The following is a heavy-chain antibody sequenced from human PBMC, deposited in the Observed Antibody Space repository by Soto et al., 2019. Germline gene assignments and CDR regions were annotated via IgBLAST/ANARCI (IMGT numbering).Heavy chain of an antibody. V-gene: IGHV3-30-3*01. CDR2: IWYDGSNK. J-gene: IGHJ4*02. Sequence: QVQLVESGGGVVQPGRSLRLSCAAYGFTFSSYAMHWVRQAPGKGLEWVAVIWYDGSNKYYADSVKGRFTISRDNSKNTLYLQMNSLRAEDTAVYYCASQLLTIGSFDFWGQGILVTVSS. D-gene: IGHD2-2*01. CDR3: ASQLLTIGSFDF. CDR1: GFTFSSYA.